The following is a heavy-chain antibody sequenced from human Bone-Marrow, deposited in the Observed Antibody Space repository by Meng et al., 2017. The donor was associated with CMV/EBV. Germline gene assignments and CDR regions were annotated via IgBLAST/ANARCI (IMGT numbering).Heavy chain of an antibody. Sequence: GGSLRLSCAASGFTFSSYWMSWVRQAPGKGLEWVANIKQDGSEKYYVDSVKGRFTISRDNAKNSLYLQMNSLRAEDTAVYYCARDSAYDINADLDYWGQGTLVTGSS. D-gene: IGHD3-16*01. J-gene: IGHJ4*02. V-gene: IGHV3-7*01. CDR2: IKQDGSEK. CDR3: ARDSAYDINADLDY. CDR1: GFTFSSYW.